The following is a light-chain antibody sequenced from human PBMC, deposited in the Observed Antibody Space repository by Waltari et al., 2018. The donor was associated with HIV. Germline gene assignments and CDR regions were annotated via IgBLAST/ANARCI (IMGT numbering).Light chain of an antibody. V-gene: IGLV1-47*01. CDR2: KTN. CDR1: TTNIGSHF. J-gene: IGLJ2*01. Sequence: SVLPGHMLTICCSAGTTNIGSHFLYLSHHLPGTAPILLISKTNQRPSGVPDRFAGSKSGTSASLTISGLQAEDEAVYYCEVWDVIRSSVIFGGGTKVTVL. CDR3: EVWDVIRSSVI.